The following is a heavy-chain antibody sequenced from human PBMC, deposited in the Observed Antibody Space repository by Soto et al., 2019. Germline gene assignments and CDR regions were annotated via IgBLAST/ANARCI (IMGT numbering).Heavy chain of an antibody. Sequence: SVKVSCKASGGTFSSYAISWVRQAPGQGLEWMGGIIPIFGTANYAQKFQRRVTITADKSTSTAYMELSSLRSEETAVYYCARVEEWLPNRNWFDPWGQGTLVTVSS. CDR3: ARVEEWLPNRNWFDP. CDR1: GGTFSSYA. CDR2: IIPIFGTA. V-gene: IGHV1-69*06. J-gene: IGHJ5*02. D-gene: IGHD3-3*01.